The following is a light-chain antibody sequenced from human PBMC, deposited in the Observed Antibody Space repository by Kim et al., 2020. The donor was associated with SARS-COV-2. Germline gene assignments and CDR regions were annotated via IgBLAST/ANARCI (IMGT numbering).Light chain of an antibody. J-gene: IGLJ2*01. V-gene: IGLV1-44*01. CDR3: AAWDDSLKGV. Sequence: QSVLTQPPSASGTPGQRVTISCSGSSSNIGSNTVNWYQQLPGTAPKLLIYSNNQRPSGVPDRFSGSKSGTSASLAISGLQSEDEADYYCAAWDDSLKGVFGGGTQLTDL. CDR2: SNN. CDR1: SSNIGSNT.